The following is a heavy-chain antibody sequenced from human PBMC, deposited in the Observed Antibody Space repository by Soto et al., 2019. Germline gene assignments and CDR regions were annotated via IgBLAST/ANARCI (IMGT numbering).Heavy chain of an antibody. CDR1: GGSISSYY. D-gene: IGHD3-10*01. J-gene: IGHJ4*02. V-gene: IGHV4-59*01. CDR3: ARGGSVSSVANNYFDY. CDR2: IYYSGST. Sequence: SSETLSLTCTVSGGSISSYYWSWIRQPPGKGLEWIGYIYYSGSTDYNSSLKSRVTISVDTSKNQFSLKLSSVTAADTAVYFCARGGSVSSVANNYFDYWGQGTLVTVSS.